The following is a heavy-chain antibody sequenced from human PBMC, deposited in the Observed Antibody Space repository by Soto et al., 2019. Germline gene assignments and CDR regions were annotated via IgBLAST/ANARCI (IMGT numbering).Heavy chain of an antibody. D-gene: IGHD5-18*01. V-gene: IGHV4-34*01. J-gene: IGHJ3*02. CDR1: GGSFSGYY. CDR3: ARGGYSYGWGAFDI. CDR2: INHSGST. Sequence: LSETLSLTCAVYGGSFSGYYWSWIRQPPGKGLEWIGEINHSGSTNYNPSLKSRVTISVDTSKNQFSLKLSSVTAADTAVYYCARGGYSYGWGAFDIWGQGTMVTVS.